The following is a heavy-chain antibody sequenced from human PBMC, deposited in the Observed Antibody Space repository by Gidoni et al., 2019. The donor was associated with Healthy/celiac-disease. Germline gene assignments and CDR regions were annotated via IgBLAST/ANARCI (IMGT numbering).Heavy chain of an antibody. CDR3: TRVGDYDFWSGKSYYFDY. D-gene: IGHD3-3*01. CDR1: GFTFGDYA. Sequence: EVQLVESGGGLVQPGRSLRLSCTASGFTFGDYAMSWFRQAPGKGLEWVGFIRSKAYGGTTEYAASVKGRVTISRDDSKSIAYLQMNSLKTEDTAVYYCTRVGDYDFWSGKSYYFDYWGQGTLVTVSS. CDR2: IRSKAYGGTT. V-gene: IGHV3-49*03. J-gene: IGHJ4*02.